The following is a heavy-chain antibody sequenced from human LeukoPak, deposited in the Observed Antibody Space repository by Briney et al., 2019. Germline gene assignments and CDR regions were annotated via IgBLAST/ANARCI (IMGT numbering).Heavy chain of an antibody. Sequence: ASVKVSCKASGYTFTSYAMNWVRQAPGQGLEWMGWINTNTGNPTYAQGFTGRFVFSLDTSVSTAYLQISSLKAEDTAVYYCAREGYDILTGYPRVRFYYWGQGTLVTVSS. CDR3: AREGYDILTGYPRVRFYY. V-gene: IGHV7-4-1*02. CDR1: GYTFTSYA. D-gene: IGHD3-9*01. J-gene: IGHJ4*02. CDR2: INTNTGNP.